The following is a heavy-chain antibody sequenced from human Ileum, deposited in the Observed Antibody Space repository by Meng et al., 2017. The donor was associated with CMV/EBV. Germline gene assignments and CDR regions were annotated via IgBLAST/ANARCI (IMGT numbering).Heavy chain of an antibody. D-gene: IGHD6-13*01. CDR3: VRLTGNSWLDY. Sequence: VQLQQSGPGLVNTSQTLFLPCAISRDSVSSTTVTWNWIRQSPSRGLEWLGRTYYRSKWFNDYALSVRGRITINPDISKNQLSLQLNSVTPEDTAVYYCVRLTGNSWLDYWGRGTLVTVSS. CDR2: TYYRSKWFN. V-gene: IGHV6-1*01. J-gene: IGHJ4*02. CDR1: RDSVSSTTVT.